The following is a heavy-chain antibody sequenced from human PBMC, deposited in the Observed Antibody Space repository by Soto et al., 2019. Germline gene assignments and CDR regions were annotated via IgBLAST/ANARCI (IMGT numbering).Heavy chain of an antibody. V-gene: IGHV3-48*02. D-gene: IGHD1-26*01. CDR1: GFTFSTFS. J-gene: IGHJ4*02. CDR2: IGGSGGSI. Sequence: GGSLRLSCAASGFTFSTFSMNWVRQAPGKGLEWLSYIGGSGGSISYADSVRGRFTISRDNGKNTLYLQMSSLRDEDTAVYYCARDLAWAFDSWGQGALVTVSS. CDR3: ARDLAWAFDS.